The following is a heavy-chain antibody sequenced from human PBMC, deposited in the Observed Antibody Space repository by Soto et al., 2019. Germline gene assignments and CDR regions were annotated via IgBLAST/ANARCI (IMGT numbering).Heavy chain of an antibody. CDR3: ARSRRPYYYGSGAWNGMDV. D-gene: IGHD3-10*01. J-gene: IGHJ6*02. Sequence: GESLKLSCKGSGYSFTSYWISWVRQMPGKGLEWMGRIDPSDSYTNYSPSFKGHVTISADKSISTAYLQWSSLKASDTAMYYCARSRRPYYYGSGAWNGMDVWGQGATVTVSS. CDR1: GYSFTSYW. V-gene: IGHV5-10-1*01. CDR2: IDPSDSYT.